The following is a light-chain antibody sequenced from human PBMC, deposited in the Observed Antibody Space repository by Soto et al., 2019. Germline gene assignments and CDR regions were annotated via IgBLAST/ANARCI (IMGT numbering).Light chain of an antibody. CDR1: SSDVGGYNY. CDR3: SPYTSSSTVI. Sequence: QSALTQPASVSGSPGQSITISCTGTSSDVGGYNYVSWYQQHPGKAPKLMIYDISNRPSGVSNRFSGSKSGNTASLTISGLQAEYEADYYCSPYTSSSTVIFGGGTKVTVL. V-gene: IGLV2-14*03. J-gene: IGLJ2*01. CDR2: DIS.